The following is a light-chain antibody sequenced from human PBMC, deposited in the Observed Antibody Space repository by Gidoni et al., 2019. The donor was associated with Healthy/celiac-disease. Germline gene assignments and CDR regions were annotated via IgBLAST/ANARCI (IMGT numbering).Light chain of an antibody. CDR2: ENN. J-gene: IGLJ2*01. CDR1: SSNIENNY. CDR3: GTWDNSLSAVV. V-gene: IGLV1-51*02. Sequence: QSVFTPPPSVSAAPGQKVTISCSGSSSNIENNYVSWYQQLPGTAPKLLIHENNKRPSGIPDRFSGSKSGTSATLGITGLQTGDEADYYCGTWDNSLSAVVFGGGTKLTVL.